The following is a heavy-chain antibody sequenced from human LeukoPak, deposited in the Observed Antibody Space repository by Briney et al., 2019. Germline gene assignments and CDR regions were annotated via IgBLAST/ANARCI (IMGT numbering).Heavy chain of an antibody. CDR1: GFTFSSYS. Sequence: GGSLRLSCAASGFTFSSYSMNLVRQAPGHGLEWVSSISSSSSYIYYADSVKGRFTISRDNAKNSLYLQMNSLRAEDTAVYYCARDSSSTSPGYWGQGTLVTVSS. CDR3: ARDSSSTSPGY. V-gene: IGHV3-21*01. J-gene: IGHJ4*02. CDR2: ISSSSSYI. D-gene: IGHD2-2*01.